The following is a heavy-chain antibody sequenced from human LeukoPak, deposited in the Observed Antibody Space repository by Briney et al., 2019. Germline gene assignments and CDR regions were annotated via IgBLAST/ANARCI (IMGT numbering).Heavy chain of an antibody. V-gene: IGHV3-30*04. CDR3: AAQPCSVGRCYLDY. Sequence: GGSLRLSCAASGVTFSSFAKHWVRQAPGKGLEWVAVISYHGRDTYYADSVKGRFTISRDNSKNTLYLQLNSLGAEDTAVYYCAAQPCSVGRCYLDYWGQGTLVTVSS. D-gene: IGHD2-15*01. CDR1: GVTFSSFA. J-gene: IGHJ4*02. CDR2: ISYHGRDT.